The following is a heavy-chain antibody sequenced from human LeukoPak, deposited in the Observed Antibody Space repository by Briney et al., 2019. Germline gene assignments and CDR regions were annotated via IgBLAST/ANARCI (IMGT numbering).Heavy chain of an antibody. D-gene: IGHD3-16*02. J-gene: IGHJ4*02. CDR3: AKDRDYVWGSYRSPFDY. V-gene: IGHV3-23*01. CDR2: ISGSGGST. Sequence: GGSLRLSCAASGFTFSSYSMNWVRQAPGKGLEWVSAISGSGGSTNYADSVKGRFTISRDNSKNTLYLQMNSLRAEDTAVYYCAKDRDYVWGSYRSPFDYWGQGTLVTVSS. CDR1: GFTFSSYS.